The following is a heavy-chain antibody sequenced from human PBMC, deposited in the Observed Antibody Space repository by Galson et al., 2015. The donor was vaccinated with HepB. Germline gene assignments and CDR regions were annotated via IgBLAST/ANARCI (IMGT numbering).Heavy chain of an antibody. CDR1: GFTFSSYG. CDR2: IRYDGSNK. Sequence: SLRLSCAASGFTFSSYGMHWVRQAPGKGLEWVAFIRYDGSNKYYADSVKGRFTISRDNSKNTLYLQMNSLRAEDTAVYYCAAIPVRGAPFGAFDIWGQGTMVTVSS. D-gene: IGHD3-10*01. CDR3: AAIPVRGAPFGAFDI. V-gene: IGHV3-30*02. J-gene: IGHJ3*02.